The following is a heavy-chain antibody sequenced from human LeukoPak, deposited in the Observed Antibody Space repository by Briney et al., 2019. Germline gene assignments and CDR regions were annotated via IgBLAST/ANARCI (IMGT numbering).Heavy chain of an antibody. CDR3: AKIGYTYGNINWFDP. CDR2: IYYSGST. CDR1: GGSISSYY. D-gene: IGHD5-18*01. Sequence: SETLSLTCTVSGGSISSYYWSWIRQPPGKGLEWSGYIYYSGSTNYNPSLKSRVTISVDPSKNQFSLKLSSVTAADTAVYYCAKIGYTYGNINWFDPWGQGTLVTVSS. J-gene: IGHJ5*02. V-gene: IGHV4-59*01.